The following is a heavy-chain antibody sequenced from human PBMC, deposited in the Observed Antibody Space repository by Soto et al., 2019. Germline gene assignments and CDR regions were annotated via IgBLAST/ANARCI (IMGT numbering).Heavy chain of an antibody. V-gene: IGHV3-48*02. Sequence: GGSLRLSCAASGFTFSSYSMNWVRQAPGKGLEWVSYISSSSTIYYADSVKGRFTVSRDNAKNSLYLQMNSLRDEDTAVYYCARPDYYDSSGYYQVDYWGQGTLVTVSS. D-gene: IGHD3-22*01. J-gene: IGHJ4*02. CDR1: GFTFSSYS. CDR2: ISSSSTI. CDR3: ARPDYYDSSGYYQVDY.